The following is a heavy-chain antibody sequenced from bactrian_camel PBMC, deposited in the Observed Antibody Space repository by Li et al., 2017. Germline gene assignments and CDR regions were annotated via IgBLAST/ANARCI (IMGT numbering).Heavy chain of an antibody. Sequence: VQLVESGGGSVQTGESLRLSCVSSDSTYNTYYMAWFRQGPGKEREGVAAIETGGGSPYYARSVKGRFTLSQDNAKNTVSLRMSSLKPEDTAMYTCAASPFRSCSGVGTSSWYNYWGQGTQVTVS. D-gene: IGHD2*01. CDR2: IETGGGSP. J-gene: IGHJ4*01. CDR1: DSTYNTYY. V-gene: IGHV3S40*01. CDR3: AASPFRSCSGVGTSSWYNY.